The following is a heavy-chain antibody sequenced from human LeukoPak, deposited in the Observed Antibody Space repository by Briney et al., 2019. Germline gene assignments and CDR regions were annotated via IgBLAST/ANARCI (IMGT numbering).Heavy chain of an antibody. CDR1: VFSNISGHY. Sequence: PSETLSLTCTVSVFSNISGHYWGWTRQPPGKGLEWSASISHSWTTFYNPSLKSRLHLPVDRSKTQFSAMVTSVTAAAKAVYYCSPGQSISAVAVWGQGNLATVSS. V-gene: IGHV4-38-2*02. D-gene: IGHD6-19*01. J-gene: IGHJ1*01. CDR3: SPGQSISAVAV. CDR2: ISHSWTT.